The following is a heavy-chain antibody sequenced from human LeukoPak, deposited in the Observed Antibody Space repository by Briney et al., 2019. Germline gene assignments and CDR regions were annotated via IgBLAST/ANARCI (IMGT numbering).Heavy chain of an antibody. CDR2: IYTSGST. J-gene: IGHJ3*02. V-gene: IGHV4-61*02. Sequence: SQTLSLTCTVSGGSISSGSYYWSWIRQPAGKGLEWIGRIYTSGSTNYNPSLKSRVTISVDTSKNQFSLKLSSVTAADTAVYYCARTSVGYSSSWYGQWEAFDISGQGTMVTVSS. CDR3: ARTSVGYSSSWYGQWEAFDI. CDR1: GGSISSGSYY. D-gene: IGHD6-13*01.